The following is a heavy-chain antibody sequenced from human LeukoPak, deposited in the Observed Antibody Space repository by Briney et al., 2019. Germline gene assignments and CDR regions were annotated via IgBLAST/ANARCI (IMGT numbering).Heavy chain of an antibody. CDR3: ARVGRSGGVFDS. Sequence: GGSLRLSCAASGFTFSDYYMSWIRQAPGKGLEWVSYISSSGNNIYYADSVKGRFTISRDNAKNSLYLQMNSLTAEDTAVYYCARVGRSGGVFDSWGQGTLVTVSS. CDR2: ISSSGNNI. J-gene: IGHJ4*02. D-gene: IGHD3-10*01. V-gene: IGHV3-11*01. CDR1: GFTFSDYY.